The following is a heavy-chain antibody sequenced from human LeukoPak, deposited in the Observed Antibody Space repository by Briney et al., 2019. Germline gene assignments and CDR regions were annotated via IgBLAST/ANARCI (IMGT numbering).Heavy chain of an antibody. V-gene: IGHV3-30*03. CDR3: TRRGSDGYNDY. D-gene: IGHD5-24*01. CDR2: ISYDGSNK. J-gene: IGHJ4*02. CDR1: GFTFSSYG. Sequence: GGSLRLSCAASGFTFSSYGMHWVRQAPGKGLEWVAVISYDGSNKYYADSVKGRFTISRDNSKNTLYLQMNSLKTEDTAVYYCTRRGSDGYNDYWGQGTLVTVSS.